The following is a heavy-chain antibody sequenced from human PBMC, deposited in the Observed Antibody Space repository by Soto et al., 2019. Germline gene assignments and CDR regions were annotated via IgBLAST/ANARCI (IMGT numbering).Heavy chain of an antibody. CDR1: GFTFSTYA. CDR2: IGDSGGST. D-gene: IGHD2-15*01. CDR3: ARDDCSGGSCYRRGYYFDY. J-gene: IGHJ4*02. Sequence: EVQLLESGGGLVQPGGSLRLSCAASGFTFSTYAMSWVRQAPGKGLEWVSSIGDSGGSTFYADSVRGRFTISRDNSKNTLYLQMNSLRAEDTAMYYCARDDCSGGSCYRRGYYFDYWGQGTLVTVSS. V-gene: IGHV3-23*01.